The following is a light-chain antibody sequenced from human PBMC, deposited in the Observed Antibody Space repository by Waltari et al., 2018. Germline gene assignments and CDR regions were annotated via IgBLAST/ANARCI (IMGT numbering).Light chain of an antibody. J-gene: IGKJ1*01. CDR1: QSVHSIY. V-gene: IGKV3-20*01. Sequence: EIVLTQSPGALSLSPGERATLSCRASQSVHSIYLAWYQQKPGQAPRLSIYGVSSRATGIPDRFSGSGSGTDFTLTISRLEPEDFAVYYCQQYGTSPWTFGQGTKVEIK. CDR2: GVS. CDR3: QQYGTSPWT.